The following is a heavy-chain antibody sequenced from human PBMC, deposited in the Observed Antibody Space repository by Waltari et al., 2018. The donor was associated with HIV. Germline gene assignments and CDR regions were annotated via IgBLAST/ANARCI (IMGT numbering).Heavy chain of an antibody. J-gene: IGHJ2*01. CDR3: SRLILGTTSRYFAV. CDR1: VGSIKNPSYY. D-gene: IGHD7-27*01. CDR2: IYSAGNP. V-gene: IGHV4-39*02. Sequence: QVHLQESGPGLVKPSETLSLVCSVSVGSIKNPSYYWGWIRQPPGKGFEWIGTIYSAGNPYYRTSYNSSLNSRITISADTSKNTFSLRLTSVSAADTAVYFCSRLILGTTSRYFAVWGRGTLVTVSS.